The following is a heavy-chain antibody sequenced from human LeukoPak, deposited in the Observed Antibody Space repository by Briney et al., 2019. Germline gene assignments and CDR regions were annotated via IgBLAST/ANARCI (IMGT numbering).Heavy chain of an antibody. V-gene: IGHV3-30*18. Sequence: GRSLRLSCAAPGFTFSSYGFHWVRQAPGKGLEWVAVIPYDGSNKYYADSVKGRFTISRDDSKNTLYLQMNTLRAEDTAVYYCAKEVGYGMDVWGQGTTVTVSS. CDR1: GFTFSSYG. J-gene: IGHJ6*02. CDR3: AKEVGYGMDV. D-gene: IGHD1-26*01. CDR2: IPYDGSNK.